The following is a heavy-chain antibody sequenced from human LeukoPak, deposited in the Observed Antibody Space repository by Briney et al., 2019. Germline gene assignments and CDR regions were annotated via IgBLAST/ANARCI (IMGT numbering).Heavy chain of an antibody. CDR1: GFTFNNAW. CDR3: TRELGQLGSSWSFFGY. CDR2: IKSRNDGGTT. Sequence: GGSRRLSCAASGFTFNNAWMSWVRQAPGKGLEWVGRIKSRNDGGTTDYAAAVKGRFIISRDDSENILYLQMNGLKTEDTALYYCTRELGQLGSSWSFFGYWGQGTLVTVSS. D-gene: IGHD6-13*01. V-gene: IGHV3-15*01. J-gene: IGHJ4*02.